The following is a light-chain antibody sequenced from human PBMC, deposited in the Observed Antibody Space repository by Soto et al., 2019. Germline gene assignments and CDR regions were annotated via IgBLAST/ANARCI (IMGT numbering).Light chain of an antibody. Sequence: QLVLTQPRSVSGSPGQSVTISCTGTSSDVGGYNYVSWYQQHPGKAPKLIIYDVTKRPSGVPDRFSGSKSGNTASLTISGLQAEDEGDYYCCSYAGNYEVFGGGTKLTVL. V-gene: IGLV2-11*01. CDR1: SSDVGGYNY. CDR3: CSYAGNYEV. CDR2: DVT. J-gene: IGLJ2*01.